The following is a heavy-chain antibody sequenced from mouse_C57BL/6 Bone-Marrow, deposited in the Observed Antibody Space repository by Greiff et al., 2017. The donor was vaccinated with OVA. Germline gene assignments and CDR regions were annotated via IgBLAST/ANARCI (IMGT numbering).Heavy chain of an antibody. CDR1: GYTFTSYG. CDR2: IYPRSGNT. Sequence: VQLVESGAELARPGASVKLSCKASGYTFTSYGISWVKQRTGQGLEWIGEIYPRSGNTYYNEKFKGKATLTADKSSSTAYMELRSLTSEDSAVYFCARGILRSWFAYWGQGTLVTVSA. CDR3: ARGILRSWFAY. V-gene: IGHV1-81*01. J-gene: IGHJ3*01. D-gene: IGHD1-1*01.